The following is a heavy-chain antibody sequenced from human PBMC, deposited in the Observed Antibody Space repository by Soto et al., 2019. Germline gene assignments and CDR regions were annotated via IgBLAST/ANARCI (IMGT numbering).Heavy chain of an antibody. Sequence: GGSLRLSCAASGFTFSNAWMNWVRQAPGKGLEWVGRIKSKTDGGTTDYAAPVKGRFTISRDDSKNTLYLQMNSLKTEDTAVYYCTTYTRRYFDWLLYTKKDAFDIWGQGTMVTVSS. CDR3: TTYTRRYFDWLLYTKKDAFDI. V-gene: IGHV3-15*07. CDR2: IKSKTDGGTT. CDR1: GFTFSNAW. J-gene: IGHJ3*02. D-gene: IGHD3-9*01.